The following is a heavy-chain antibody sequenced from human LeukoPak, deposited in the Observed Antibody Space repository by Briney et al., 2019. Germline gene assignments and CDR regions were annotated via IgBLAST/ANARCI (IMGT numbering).Heavy chain of an antibody. V-gene: IGHV4-4*02. CDR2: VHLDGRT. Sequence: SETLSLTCGVSGGSVSSTNWWTWIRQPPGKGLEWIGEVHLDGRTNFNPSLKSRLTMSVDLSENHVSLKLTSVTAADTVVYYCAREGGLYRPLDYSGQGTLVTVSS. CDR1: GGSVSSTNW. J-gene: IGHJ4*02. CDR3: AREGGLYRPLDY. D-gene: IGHD6-25*01.